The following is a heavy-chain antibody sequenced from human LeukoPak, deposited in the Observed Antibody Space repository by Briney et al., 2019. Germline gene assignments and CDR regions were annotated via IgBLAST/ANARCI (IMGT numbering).Heavy chain of an antibody. D-gene: IGHD3-10*02. CDR3: ARDLCWGCFDD. J-gene: IGHJ4*02. V-gene: IGHV3-7*01. Sequence: GGSLRLSCAASGFTFSSYSMNWVRQAPGKGLEWVANIKQDGSEKYYVDSVKGRFTISRDNAKKSLYLQMNSLRAEDTAVYYCARDLCWGCFDDWGQGNLVTVSS. CDR1: GFTFSSYS. CDR2: IKQDGSEK.